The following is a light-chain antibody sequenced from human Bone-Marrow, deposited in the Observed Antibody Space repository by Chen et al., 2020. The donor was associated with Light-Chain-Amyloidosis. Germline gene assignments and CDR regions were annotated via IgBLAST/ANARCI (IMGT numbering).Light chain of an antibody. J-gene: IGLJ2*01. Sequence: SYELTQPPSVSVSPGQTARITCSGDDLPTKYAYWYQQKPGQAPVLVIHRDTERPSGISERFSGVSSGTTATLTISGVQAEDEADYHCQAADSSVTYEVIFGGGTKLTGL. CDR3: QAADSSVTYEVI. CDR2: RDT. CDR1: DLPTKY. V-gene: IGLV3-25*03.